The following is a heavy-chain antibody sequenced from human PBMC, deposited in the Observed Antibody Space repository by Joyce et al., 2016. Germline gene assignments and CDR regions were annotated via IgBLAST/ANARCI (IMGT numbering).Heavy chain of an antibody. V-gene: IGHV1-69*01. Sequence: QVQLVQSGAEVKKPGSSVKVSCKASGGTFSSYAISWVRQAPGQGLEWMGGIMPMFCTANYAQKFQGRVTITADESTSTAYMELSSLRSEDTAVYYCARSHTYYDSFFDYWGQGTLVTVSS. J-gene: IGHJ4*02. CDR1: GGTFSSYA. D-gene: IGHD3-3*01. CDR3: ARSHTYYDSFFDY. CDR2: IMPMFCTA.